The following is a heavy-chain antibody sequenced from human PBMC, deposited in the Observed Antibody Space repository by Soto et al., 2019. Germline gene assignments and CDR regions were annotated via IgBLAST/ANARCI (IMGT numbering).Heavy chain of an antibody. J-gene: IGHJ6*04. Sequence: QGLEWMGWISAYNGNTNYAQKLQGRVTMTTETSTSTAYMELRSLRSDDTAVYYCASSGRYCSGGSGDQIYYNSGMEVRGKGTTVTVSS. CDR3: ASSGRYCSGGSGDQIYYNSGMEV. V-gene: IGHV1-18*01. CDR2: ISAYNGNT. D-gene: IGHD2-15*01.